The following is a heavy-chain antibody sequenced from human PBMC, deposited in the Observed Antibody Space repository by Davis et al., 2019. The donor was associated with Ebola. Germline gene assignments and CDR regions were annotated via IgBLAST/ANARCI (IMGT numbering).Heavy chain of an antibody. CDR3: ARDLYFGVVVPAAPYY. D-gene: IGHD2-2*01. V-gene: IGHV3-20*04. J-gene: IGHJ4*02. CDR2: INWNGGST. CDR1: GFTFDDYG. Sequence: GESLKISCAASGFTFDDYGMSWVRQAPGKGLEWVSGINWNGGSTGYADSVRGRFTISRDNAKNSLYLQMNSLRAEDTAVYYCARDLYFGVVVPAAPYYWGQGTLVTVSS.